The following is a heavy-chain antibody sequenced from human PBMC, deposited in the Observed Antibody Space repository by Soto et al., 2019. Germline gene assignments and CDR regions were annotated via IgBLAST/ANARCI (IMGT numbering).Heavy chain of an antibody. CDR2: IYYSGST. CDR1: GDSISSHY. Sequence: AETLSLTCTVSGDSISSHYWTWIRKPPGKGLEWIGYIYYSGSTNYNPSLKSRVTISVDNAKNSLYLQMNSLRAEDTAVYYCARVPTGGITIFGVVMGGPFDYWGQGTLVTVSS. J-gene: IGHJ4*02. CDR3: ARVPTGGITIFGVVMGGPFDY. D-gene: IGHD3-3*01. V-gene: IGHV4-59*11.